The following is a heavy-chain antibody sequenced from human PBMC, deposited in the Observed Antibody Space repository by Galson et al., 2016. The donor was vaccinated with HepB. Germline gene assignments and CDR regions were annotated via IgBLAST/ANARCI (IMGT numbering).Heavy chain of an antibody. Sequence: SLRLSCAASGFSIYVMSWVRQAPGRGLEWVATFSGSDGSTFYGDSVKGRFIISRDSSKTTLFLQMNSLRVEDTAVYYCAKDLHPEIARSSSDFWRGHARRQSAGDYDTDVWGQGTTVTVSS. V-gene: IGHV3-23*01. CDR1: GFSIYV. CDR2: FSGSDGST. J-gene: IGHJ6*02. CDR3: AKDLHPEIARSSSDFWRGHARRQSAGDYDTDV. D-gene: IGHD3-3*01.